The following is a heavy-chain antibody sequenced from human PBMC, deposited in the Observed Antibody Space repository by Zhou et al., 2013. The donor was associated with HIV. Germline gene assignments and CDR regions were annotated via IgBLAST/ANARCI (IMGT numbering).Heavy chain of an antibody. CDR1: GVTLISSV. D-gene: IGHD3-10*01. Sequence: QVQVVQSGPEMKRPGTSVKVSCKASGVTLISSVIQWVRQARGQRPEWIGWIVVGSGNTHHAQRFQERVTITRDMSTSTVYMELSSLRSEDTAIYYCAARYPGSGSYYYYYYGMDVWGQGTTVTVSS. J-gene: IGHJ6*02. V-gene: IGHV1-58*02. CDR2: IVVGSGNT. CDR3: AARYPGSGSYYYYYYGMDV.